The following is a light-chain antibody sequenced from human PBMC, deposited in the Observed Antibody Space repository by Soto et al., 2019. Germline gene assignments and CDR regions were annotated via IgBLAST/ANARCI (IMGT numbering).Light chain of an antibody. V-gene: IGLV4-69*01. CDR3: QTWVTGIHVV. CDR1: SGHSNYA. J-gene: IGLJ2*01. Sequence: QPVLTQSPSASASLGASVKLTCTLSSGHSNYAIAWHQQQPEKGPRYLMKLNSDGSHSKGDGIPDRFSGSSSGAERYLPDSSPPSEDEADYYCQTWVTGIHVVFGGGTKLTVL. CDR2: LNSDGSH.